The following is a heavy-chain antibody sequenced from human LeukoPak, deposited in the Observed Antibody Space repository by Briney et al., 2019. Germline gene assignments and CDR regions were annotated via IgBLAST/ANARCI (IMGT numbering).Heavy chain of an antibody. D-gene: IGHD6-13*01. CDR2: INHSGST. CDR3: ARVVDSSSWYYFDY. Sequence: TSETLSLTCAVYGGSFSGYYWSWIRQPPGKGLEWIGEINHSGSTNYNPSLKSRVTISVDTSKNQFSLKLSSVTAADTAVYYCARVVDSSSWYYFDYWGQGTLVTVSS. V-gene: IGHV4-34*01. J-gene: IGHJ4*02. CDR1: GGSFSGYY.